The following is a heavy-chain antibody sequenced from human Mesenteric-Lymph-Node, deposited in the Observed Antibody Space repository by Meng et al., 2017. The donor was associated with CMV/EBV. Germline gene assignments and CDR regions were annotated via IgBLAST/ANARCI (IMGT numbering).Heavy chain of an antibody. D-gene: IGHD3-22*01. V-gene: IGHV1-69*10. CDR1: GGTFSSYA. CDR3: ARVHYDSSGYYSKFDY. J-gene: IGHJ4*02. Sequence: SVKVSCKASGGTFSSYAISWVRQAPGQGLEWMGGIIPILGIANYAQKFQGRVTITADKSTSTAYMELSSLRSEDTAVYYCARVHYDSSGYYSKFDYWGQGTPVTVSS. CDR2: IIPILGIA.